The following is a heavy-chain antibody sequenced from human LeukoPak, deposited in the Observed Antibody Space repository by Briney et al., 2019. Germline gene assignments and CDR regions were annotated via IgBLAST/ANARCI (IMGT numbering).Heavy chain of an antibody. CDR1: GFTFTNFG. Sequence: GGSLRLSCAASGFTFTNFGISWVRQAPGKGLDWVSAISGSGGSTHYADSVTGRFTISRDNSKNTLYLQMNSLRAEDTAVYYCAKDRYYDNSANHYESESWGQGTLVTVSS. J-gene: IGHJ5*02. V-gene: IGHV3-23*01. D-gene: IGHD3-22*01. CDR3: AKDRYYDNSANHYESES. CDR2: ISGSGGST.